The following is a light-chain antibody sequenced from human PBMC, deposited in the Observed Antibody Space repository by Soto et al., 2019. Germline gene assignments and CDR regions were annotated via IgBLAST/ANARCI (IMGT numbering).Light chain of an antibody. V-gene: IGKV1-39*01. CDR2: YVS. CDR1: QSVSKY. J-gene: IGKJ2*01. CDR3: KQSYDLPRT. Sequence: DIQMTQSPSSLSASVGDRVTISCRTNQSVSKYINWYQQKPGTATKPLIYYVSSLQGGVPSRFSGSGSATDFALTISNLQPEDFATYYCKQSYDLPRTFGQGTKLEIK.